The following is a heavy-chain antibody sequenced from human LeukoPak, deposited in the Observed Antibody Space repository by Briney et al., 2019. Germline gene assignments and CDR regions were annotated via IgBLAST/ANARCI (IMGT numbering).Heavy chain of an antibody. CDR3: ARELRFLEWLFYYMDV. CDR1: GVTFSSYW. V-gene: IGHV3-48*04. CDR2: ITASSGTI. D-gene: IGHD3-3*01. Sequence: GGSLRLSCEASGVTFSSYWMGWVRQAPGKGLEWVSYITASSGTIYYGDSVKGRFAISRDNAKNSLYLQMNSLRAEDTAVYYCARELRFLEWLFYYMDVWGKGTTVTVSS. J-gene: IGHJ6*03.